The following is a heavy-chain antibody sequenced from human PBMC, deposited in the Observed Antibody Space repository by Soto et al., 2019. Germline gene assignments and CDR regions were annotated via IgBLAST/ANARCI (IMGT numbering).Heavy chain of an antibody. J-gene: IGHJ4*02. CDR2: IYPGDSNT. CDR3: ARHLHSDSVHNXPVTPDY. D-gene: IGHD4-4*01. V-gene: IGHV5-51*01. CDR1: GYSFRSYW. Sequence: GESLKISCKTSGYSFRSYWIGWVRQMPGKGLEWMAIIYPGDSNTRYSPSFQGQVTISADKSISTAFLQWSSLKAADSTMYYCARHLHSDSVHNXPVTPDYCGQGTLVTVSS.